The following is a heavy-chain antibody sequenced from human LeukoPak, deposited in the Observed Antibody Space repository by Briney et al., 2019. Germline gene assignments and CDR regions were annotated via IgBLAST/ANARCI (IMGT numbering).Heavy chain of an antibody. D-gene: IGHD6-13*01. V-gene: IGHV4-38-2*02. CDR3: ARLDWAAAGH. CDR2: IYHSGST. Sequence: SETLSLTCTVSGYSITSGYYWGWIGQPPGKGLEWIGSIYHSGSTYYNPSLKSRVTISVDTSKNQFSLKLSSVTAAETAVYYCARLDWAAAGHWGQGTLVTVSS. CDR1: GYSITSGYY. J-gene: IGHJ4*02.